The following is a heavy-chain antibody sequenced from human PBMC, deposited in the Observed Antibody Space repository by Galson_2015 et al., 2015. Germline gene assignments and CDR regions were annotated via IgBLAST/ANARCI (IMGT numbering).Heavy chain of an antibody. J-gene: IGHJ5*02. D-gene: IGHD3-3*01. V-gene: IGHV3-48*02. CDR2: ISSSSSTI. CDR3: ARGPKNDFWSGYYTPGWFDP. CDR1: GFTFSSYS. Sequence: SLRLSCAASGFTFSSYSMNWVRQAPGKGLEWVSYISSSSSTIYYADSVKGRFTISRDNAKNSLYLQMNSLRDEDTAVYYCARGPKNDFWSGYYTPGWFDPWGQGTLVTVSS.